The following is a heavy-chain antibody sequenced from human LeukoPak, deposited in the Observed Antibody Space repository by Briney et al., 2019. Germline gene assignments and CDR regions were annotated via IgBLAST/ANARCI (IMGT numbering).Heavy chain of an antibody. CDR2: IFPGDSDT. CDR3: ARHALAGATQSYFDY. J-gene: IGHJ4*02. V-gene: IGHV5-51*01. D-gene: IGHD1-26*01. Sequence: GESLQISCEGSGSRFSNYWIGWVRQLPGKGLEWIGIIFPGDSDTRYSPSFQGQVTISADKSISTAYLQWSSLKASDTAMYYCARHALAGATQSYFDYWGQGTLVTVSS. CDR1: GSRFSNYW.